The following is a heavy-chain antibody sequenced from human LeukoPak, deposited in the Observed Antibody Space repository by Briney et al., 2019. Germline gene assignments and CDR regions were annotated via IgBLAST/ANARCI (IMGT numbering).Heavy chain of an antibody. CDR3: ARVTVFGGTGGFDY. D-gene: IGHD3-3*01. Sequence: ASVKVSCKASGYTFTSYAINCVRQATGHGLEWMGWMNPNSGNTGYAQKFKGRVTMTRNTSISTAYMELSSLRSADTAVYYCARVTVFGGTGGFDYWGQGTLVTVSS. V-gene: IGHV1-8*01. CDR2: MNPNSGNT. CDR1: GYTFTSYA. J-gene: IGHJ4*02.